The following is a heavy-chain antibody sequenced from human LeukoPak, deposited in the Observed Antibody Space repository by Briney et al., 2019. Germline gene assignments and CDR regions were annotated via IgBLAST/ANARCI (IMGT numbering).Heavy chain of an antibody. CDR3: AKGRGDSMILGVDY. J-gene: IGHJ4*02. D-gene: IGHD3-22*01. CDR2: ISGSGGST. CDR1: GFTFSSYA. Sequence: GGSLRLSCAASGFTFSSYAMSWVRQAPGKGLEWVSAISGSGGSTYSADSVKGRFTISRDNSKNTLYLQMNSLRVGDTAVYFCAKGRGDSMILGVDYWGQGTLVTVSS. V-gene: IGHV3-23*01.